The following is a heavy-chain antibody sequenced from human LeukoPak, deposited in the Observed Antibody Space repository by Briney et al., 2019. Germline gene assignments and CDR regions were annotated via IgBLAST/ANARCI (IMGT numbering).Heavy chain of an antibody. CDR1: GGTFSSYA. CDR2: IIPTLEVA. CDR3: ASRSIGQDYYYGMDV. D-gene: IGHD3-16*01. V-gene: IGHV1-69*04. Sequence: SVKVSCKASGGTFSSYAITWVRQAPGLGLEWMGRIIPTLEVANYAQKFQGRVTITADKSTSTAYMELSSLRSEDTAVYYCASRSIGQDYYYGMDVWGQGTTVTVSS. J-gene: IGHJ6*02.